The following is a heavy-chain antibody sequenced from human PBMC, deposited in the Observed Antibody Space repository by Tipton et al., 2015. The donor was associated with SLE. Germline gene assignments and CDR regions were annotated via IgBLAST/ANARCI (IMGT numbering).Heavy chain of an antibody. D-gene: IGHD3-16*02. Sequence: TLSLTCTVSGGSISSSPYYWAWIRQPPGKGLEWIGTVYSGGNTYHIPSLKTRVTISVDTSRNQFSLKLTSVTAADTAVYYCAQAHLWGSYRYASDIWGQGTMVTVSS. CDR1: GGSISSSPYY. J-gene: IGHJ3*02. CDR3: AQAHLWGSYRYASDI. CDR2: VYSGGNT. V-gene: IGHV4-39*07.